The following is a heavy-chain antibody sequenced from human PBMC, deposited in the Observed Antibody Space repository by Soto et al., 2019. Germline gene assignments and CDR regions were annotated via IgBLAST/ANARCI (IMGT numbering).Heavy chain of an antibody. CDR1: GGSITSSSHY. D-gene: IGHD4-17*01. CDR2: IYYDGNT. Sequence: PSETLSLTCTVSGGSITSSSHYWGWIRQPPGKGLECIGNIYYDGNTYYNPSLKSRVTISVDTSKNQFSLKLSSVTAADTAVYYCARLWTTVANDYWGQGTLVTVSS. J-gene: IGHJ4*02. CDR3: ARLWTTVANDY. V-gene: IGHV4-39*07.